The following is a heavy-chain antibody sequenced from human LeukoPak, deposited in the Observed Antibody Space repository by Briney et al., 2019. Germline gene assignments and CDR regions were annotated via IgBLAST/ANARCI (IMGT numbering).Heavy chain of an antibody. Sequence: ASVKVSCKASGYTFADYYIHWVRQAPGQGLEWMGYIYPKNGDTNYAQKFQGRVTMTRDTSISTAYMELTRLRSDDTAVYSCATIEGRAGTDWGQGTLVTVSS. CDR1: GYTFADYY. CDR2: IYPKNGDT. J-gene: IGHJ4*02. V-gene: IGHV1-2*02. CDR3: ATIEGRAGTD. D-gene: IGHD6-19*01.